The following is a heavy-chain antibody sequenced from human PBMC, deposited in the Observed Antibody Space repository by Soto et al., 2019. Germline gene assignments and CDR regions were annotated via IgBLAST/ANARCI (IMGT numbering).Heavy chain of an antibody. CDR2: IYHSGST. J-gene: IGHJ3*02. V-gene: IGHV4-4*02. CDR1: GGSISSSNW. CDR3: SAYYDILTGYSSKPYDAFDI. D-gene: IGHD3-9*01. Sequence: LSLTCAVSGGSISSSNWWSWVRQPPGKGLEWIGEIYHSGSTNYNPSLKSRVTISVDKSKNQFSLKLSSVTAADTAVYYCSAYYDILTGYSSKPYDAFDIWGQGTMVTV.